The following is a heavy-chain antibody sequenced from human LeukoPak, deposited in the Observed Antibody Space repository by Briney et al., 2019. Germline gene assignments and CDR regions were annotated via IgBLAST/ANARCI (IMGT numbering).Heavy chain of an antibody. CDR1: GFTFSDYY. CDR3: ARVDYYDSSGSNDY. D-gene: IGHD3-22*01. V-gene: IGHV3-11*04. CDR2: ISSSGSTI. J-gene: IGHJ4*02. Sequence: PGGSLRLSCAASGFTFSDYYMSWIRQAPGKGLEWVSYISSSGSTIYYADFVKGRFTISRDNAKNSLYLQMNSLRAEDTAVYYCARVDYYDSSGSNDYWGQGTLVTVSS.